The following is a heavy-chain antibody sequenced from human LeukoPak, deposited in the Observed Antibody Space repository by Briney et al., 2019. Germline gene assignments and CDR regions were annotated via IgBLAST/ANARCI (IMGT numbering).Heavy chain of an antibody. D-gene: IGHD3-10*01. V-gene: IGHV4-59*01. CDR1: GGSISSYY. CDR3: ARRVTMVRGVIEWFDP. CDR2: IYYSGST. J-gene: IGHJ5*02. Sequence: PSETLSLTCTVSGGSISSYYWSWIRQPPGKGLEWIGYIYYSGSTNYNPSLKSRVTISVDTTKNQFSLKLSSVTAADTAVYYCARRVTMVRGVIEWFDPWGQGTLVTVSS.